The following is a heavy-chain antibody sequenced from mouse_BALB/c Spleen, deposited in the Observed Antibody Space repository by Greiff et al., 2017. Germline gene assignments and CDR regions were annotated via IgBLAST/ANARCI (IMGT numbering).Heavy chain of an antibody. CDR1: GFTFSSFG. J-gene: IGHJ2*01. V-gene: IGHV5-17*02. CDR2: ISSGSSTI. CDR3: ARGGNLYFDY. D-gene: IGHD2-1*01. Sequence: EVKLMESGGGLVQPGGSRKLSCAASGFTFSSFGMHWVRQAPEKGLEWVAYISSGSSTIYYADTVKGRFTISRDNPKNTLFLQMTSLRSEDTAMYYCARGGNLYFDYWGQGTTLTVSS.